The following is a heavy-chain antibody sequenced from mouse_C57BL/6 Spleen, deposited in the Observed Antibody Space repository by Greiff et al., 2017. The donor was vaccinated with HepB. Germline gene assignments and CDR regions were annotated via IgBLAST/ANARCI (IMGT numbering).Heavy chain of an antibody. Sequence: EVKVVESGGDLVKPGGSLKLSCAASGFTFSSYGMSWVRQTPDKRLEWVATISSGGSYTYYPDSVKGRYTISRDNAKNTLYLQMSSLKSEDTAMYYCARQGYGSSSYYAMDYWGQGTSVTVSS. CDR1: GFTFSSYG. D-gene: IGHD1-1*01. V-gene: IGHV5-6*01. CDR3: ARQGYGSSSYYAMDY. J-gene: IGHJ4*01. CDR2: ISSGGSYT.